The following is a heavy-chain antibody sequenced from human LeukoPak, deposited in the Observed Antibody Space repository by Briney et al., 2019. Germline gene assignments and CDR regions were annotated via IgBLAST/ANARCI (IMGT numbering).Heavy chain of an antibody. CDR1: GGTFSSYA. V-gene: IGHV1-69*05. D-gene: IGHD2-15*01. CDR3: ARVNRGYCSGGSCYLLPFDI. CDR2: IIPIFGTA. Sequence: SVKVSCKASGGTFSSYAISWVRQAPGQGLEWMGGIIPIFGTANYAQKFQGRVTITTDESTSTAYMELSSLRSEDTAVYYCARVNRGYCSGGSCYLLPFDIWGQGTMVTVSS. J-gene: IGHJ3*02.